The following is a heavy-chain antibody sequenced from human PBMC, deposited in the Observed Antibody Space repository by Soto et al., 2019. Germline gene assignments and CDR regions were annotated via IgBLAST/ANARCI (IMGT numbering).Heavy chain of an antibody. V-gene: IGHV3-33*08. CDR3: ARVLSGSYDGFDY. CDR1: GFTFSSYS. D-gene: IGHD1-26*01. Sequence: VQLVESGGGLVKPGGSLRLSCAASGFTFSSYSMNWVRQAPGKGLEWVAVIWYDGSNKYYADSVKGRFTISRDNSKNTLYLQMNSLRAEDTAVYYCARVLSGSYDGFDYWGQGTLVTVSS. J-gene: IGHJ4*02. CDR2: IWYDGSNK.